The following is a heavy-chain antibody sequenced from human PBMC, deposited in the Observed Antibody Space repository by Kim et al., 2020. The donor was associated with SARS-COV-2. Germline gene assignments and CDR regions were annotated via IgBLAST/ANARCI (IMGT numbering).Heavy chain of an antibody. J-gene: IGHJ4*01. Sequence: GGSLRLSCVASGFSFGDYAMHWVRLAPGMGLEWVSTISWDSDDVAYADSVKGRFTIARDNAENSLYLQMDSMRAEDTALYYCVKDAEGGGSYLSAIFDS. D-gene: IGHD1-26*01. CDR3: VKDAEGGGSYLSAIFDS. V-gene: IGHV3-9*01. CDR1: GFSFGDYA. CDR2: ISWDSDDV.